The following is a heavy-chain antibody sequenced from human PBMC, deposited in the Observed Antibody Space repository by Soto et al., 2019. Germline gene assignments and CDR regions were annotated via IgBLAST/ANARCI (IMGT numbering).Heavy chain of an antibody. CDR1: GFTFSSHS. J-gene: IGHJ3*02. V-gene: IGHV3-21*01. Sequence: GGSLRLSCVASGFTFSSHSMNWVRQAPGKGLEWVSSISSGGKYIYYPDSVKGRFTISRDNSKNSLYLQMNSLRAEDTAVYYCARVGSRSTAALGDAFDIWGQGTMVTVSS. CDR3: ARVGSRSTAALGDAFDI. D-gene: IGHD6-6*01. CDR2: ISSGGKYI.